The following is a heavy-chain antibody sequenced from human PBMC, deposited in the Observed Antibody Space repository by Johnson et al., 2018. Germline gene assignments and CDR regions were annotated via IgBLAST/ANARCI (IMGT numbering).Heavy chain of an antibody. J-gene: IGHJ4*02. CDR1: GFTFNYYA. Sequence: QVQLVQSGGGVVQPGRSLRLSCVVSGFTFNYYAMYWVRQAPGKGLEWVSVISHDGSSKSYADSVKGRFTISRDNSKNTLYLQMSSLRAEDTAVFYCARGNRANIAKSYFDYWGQGTLVTVSS. CDR3: ARGNRANIAKSYFDY. CDR2: ISHDGSSK. D-gene: IGHD5-12*01. V-gene: IGHV3-30*03.